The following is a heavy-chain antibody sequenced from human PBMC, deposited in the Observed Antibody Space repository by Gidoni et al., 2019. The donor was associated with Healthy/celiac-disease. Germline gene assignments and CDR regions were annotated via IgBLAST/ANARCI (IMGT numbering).Heavy chain of an antibody. CDR3: ARAQGSGSYDYYYYYGMDV. CDR2: IYYSGST. J-gene: IGHJ6*02. Sequence: QVQLQESGPGLVKPSETLSLTCTVAGGSISSYYWSWIRQPPGKGLEWIGYIYYSGSTNYNPSLKSRVTISVDTSKNQFSLKLSSVTAADTAVYYCARAQGSGSYDYYYYYGMDVWGQGTTVTVSS. CDR1: GGSISSYY. V-gene: IGHV4-59*01. D-gene: IGHD3-10*01.